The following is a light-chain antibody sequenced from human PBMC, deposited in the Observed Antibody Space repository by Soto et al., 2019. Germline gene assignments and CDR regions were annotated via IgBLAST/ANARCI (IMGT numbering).Light chain of an antibody. J-gene: IGKJ3*01. CDR3: QQYGSSLFT. Sequence: IVLTQSPGTLSLSPGERATLSCRASQSVSSSYLAWYQQKPGQAPRLLIYGASSRATAIPDRFIGSGSGTEVTLTISRLEPEDIAVYYCQQYGSSLFTFGPGTKVAIK. CDR1: QSVSSSY. V-gene: IGKV3-20*01. CDR2: GAS.